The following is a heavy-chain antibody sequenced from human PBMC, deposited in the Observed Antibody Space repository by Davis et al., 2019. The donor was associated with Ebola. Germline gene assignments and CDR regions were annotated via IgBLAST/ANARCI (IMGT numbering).Heavy chain of an antibody. V-gene: IGHV3-30*18. CDR2: ISYDGSNK. Sequence: PGGSLRLSCGASGFTFSSYGMHWVRQAPGKGLEWVAVISYDGSNKYYADSVKGRFTISRDNSKNTLYLQMNSLRAEDTAVYYCAKDPGYSSSWFYEFDYWGQGTLVTVSS. CDR3: AKDPGYSSSWFYEFDY. CDR1: GFTFSSYG. D-gene: IGHD6-13*01. J-gene: IGHJ4*02.